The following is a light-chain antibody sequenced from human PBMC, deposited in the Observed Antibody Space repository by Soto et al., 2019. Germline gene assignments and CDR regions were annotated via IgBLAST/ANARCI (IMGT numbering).Light chain of an antibody. CDR3: CSYTSSSTGV. Sequence: QSALTQPASVSGSPGQSITISCTGSSSDVGGYNSVSWYQQQPGKAPKLMIYDVSNRPSGVSNRFSGSKSGNTASLTISGLQAEDEADYYCCSYTSSSTGVFGGGTKLTVL. J-gene: IGLJ2*01. V-gene: IGLV2-14*01. CDR2: DVS. CDR1: SSDVGGYNS.